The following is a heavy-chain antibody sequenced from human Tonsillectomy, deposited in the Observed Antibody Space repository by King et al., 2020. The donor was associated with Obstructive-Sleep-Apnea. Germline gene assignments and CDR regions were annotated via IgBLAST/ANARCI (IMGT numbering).Heavy chain of an antibody. V-gene: IGHV4-34*01. CDR1: GGSFSGYY. CDR3: ARGQRSSSWYRGPTKMYYFDY. J-gene: IGHJ4*02. CDR2: INHSGST. D-gene: IGHD6-13*01. Sequence: VQLQQWGAGLLKPSETLSLTCAVYGGSFSGYYWSWIRQPPGKGLEWIGEINHSGSTNYNPSLKSRVTISVDTSKNQFSLKLSSVTAADTAVYYCARGQRSSSWYRGPTKMYYFDYWGQGTLVTVSS.